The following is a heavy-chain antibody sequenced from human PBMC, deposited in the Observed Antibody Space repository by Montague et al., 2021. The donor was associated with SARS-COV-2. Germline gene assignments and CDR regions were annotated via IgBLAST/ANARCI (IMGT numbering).Heavy chain of an antibody. CDR1: GGSIISYY. V-gene: IGHV4-59*01. Sequence: SETLSLTCTVSGGSIISYYWSWIRQPPGKGLEWIGYVNYNGGTNYNPSLNSRVPISVDTSKNQFSLKLTSVTAADTAVYYCARGVRYYYGSSRTGDFDFWGQGLMVTVSS. D-gene: IGHD3-22*01. CDR3: ARGVRYYYGSSRTGDFDF. J-gene: IGHJ3*01. CDR2: VNYNGGT.